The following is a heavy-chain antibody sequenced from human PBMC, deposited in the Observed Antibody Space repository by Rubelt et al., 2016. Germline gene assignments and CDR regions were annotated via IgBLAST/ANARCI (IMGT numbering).Heavy chain of an antibody. CDR1: GFTFSSYA. J-gene: IGHJ4*02. CDR3: ARDFSGLGESADYFDY. D-gene: IGHD3-16*01. Sequence: EMQLVESGGGLVQPGGSLRLSCAASGFTFSSYAMSWVRQPPGKGLQWVSSISSSSSYIYYADSVKGRFTMSRHNSENSLYLQRKSLRAEDTAVYYCARDFSGLGESADYFDYWGQGTLVAVSS. CDR2: ISSSSSYI. V-gene: IGHV3-21*01.